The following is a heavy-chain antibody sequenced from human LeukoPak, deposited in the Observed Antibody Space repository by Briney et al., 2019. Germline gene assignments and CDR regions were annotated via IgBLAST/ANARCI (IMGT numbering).Heavy chain of an antibody. V-gene: IGHV1-18*01. D-gene: IGHD3-16*02. CDR1: GGTFTSYG. CDR2: ISAYNGNT. Sequence: ASVKVSCKASGGTFTSYGISWVRQAPGQGLEWMGWISAYNGNTNYAQKLQGRVTMTTDTSTSTAYMELRSLRSDDTAVYYCARADFMITFGGVIVLNWFDPWGQGTLVTVSS. J-gene: IGHJ5*02. CDR3: ARADFMITFGGVIVLNWFDP.